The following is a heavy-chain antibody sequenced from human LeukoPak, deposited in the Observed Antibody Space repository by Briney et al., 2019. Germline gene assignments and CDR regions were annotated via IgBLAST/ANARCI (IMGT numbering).Heavy chain of an antibody. CDR2: ISGSGVTT. Sequence: GGSLRLSCAASGFTFSGYAMTWVRQAPGKGLEWVSAISGSGVTTYFADSVKGRFTISRDNSKNTLYLQMNSLRAEDTAVYYCAKNVREADWYHYYMDVWGKGTTVTVSS. V-gene: IGHV3-23*01. J-gene: IGHJ6*03. CDR3: AKNVREADWYHYYMDV. CDR1: GFTFSGYA. D-gene: IGHD3-9*01.